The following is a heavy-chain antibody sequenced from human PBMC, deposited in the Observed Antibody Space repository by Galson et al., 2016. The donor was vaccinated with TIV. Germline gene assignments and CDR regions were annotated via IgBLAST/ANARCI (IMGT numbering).Heavy chain of an antibody. V-gene: IGHV4-31*11. CDR1: GGSINSGDYY. CDR3: AAGGFCSNNDWYYGGFDS. D-gene: IGHD2-21*02. Sequence: TLSLTCAVSGGSINSGDYYWSWIRQHPGKGLEWIGYIFHSGNTYYNPSLKSRVSISVDKSKNQFSLKLSSATAADTAVYYCAAGGFCSNNDWYYGGFDSWGQGTLVTVSS. J-gene: IGHJ4*02. CDR2: IFHSGNT.